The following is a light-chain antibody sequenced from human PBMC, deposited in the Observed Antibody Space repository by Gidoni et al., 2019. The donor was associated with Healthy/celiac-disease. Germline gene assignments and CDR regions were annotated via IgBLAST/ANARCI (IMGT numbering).Light chain of an antibody. CDR1: QGISRY. J-gene: IGKJ5*01. Sequence: AIRMTQSPSSLSASTGDRVTITCRASQGISRYLAWYQQKQGKAPKLLIDAASTLQSGVPSRFSGSGSGTDFTLTSSCLQSEDFATYYCQQYYSYSITFGQGTRLEIK. CDR3: QQYYSYSIT. CDR2: AAS. V-gene: IGKV1-8*01.